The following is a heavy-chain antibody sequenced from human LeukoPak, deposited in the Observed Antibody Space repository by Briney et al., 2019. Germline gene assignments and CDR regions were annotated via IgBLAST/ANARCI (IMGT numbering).Heavy chain of an antibody. CDR2: ISYDGSNK. CDR1: GFTFSSYG. D-gene: IGHD2-2*01. J-gene: IGHJ6*02. Sequence: GGSLRLSCAASGFTFSSYGMHWVRQAPGKGLEWVAVISYDGSNKYYADSVKGRFTISRDNSKNTLYLQMNSLRAEDTAVYYCAKDQDIVVVPAATLHYYGMDVWGQGTTVTVSS. V-gene: IGHV3-30*18. CDR3: AKDQDIVVVPAATLHYYGMDV.